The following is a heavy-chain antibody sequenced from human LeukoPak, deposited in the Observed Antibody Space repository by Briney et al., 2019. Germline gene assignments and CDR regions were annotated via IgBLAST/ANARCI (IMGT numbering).Heavy chain of an antibody. Sequence: SETLSLTCTVSGGSISRGGYSWSWIRQPPGKGLEWIGYFYYSGSTYYNPSLKSRVTISVDTSKNQFSLKLSSVTAADTAVYYCARARTITIFGVVFDYWGQGTLVTVSS. J-gene: IGHJ4*02. D-gene: IGHD3-3*01. CDR3: ARARTITIFGVVFDY. CDR1: GGSISRGGYS. CDR2: FYYSGST. V-gene: IGHV4-30-4*07.